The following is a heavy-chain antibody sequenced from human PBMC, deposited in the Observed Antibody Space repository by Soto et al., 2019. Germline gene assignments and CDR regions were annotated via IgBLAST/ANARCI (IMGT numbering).Heavy chain of an antibody. CDR1: GYTFTSYG. V-gene: IGHV1-18*04. Sequence: ASVKVSCKASGYTFTSYGISWVRQAPGQGLEWMGWISAYNGNTNYAQKLQGRVTMTTDTSTSTAYMELRSLRSDDTAVYYCARDHYFWSGPDDYYYYGMDVWGQGTTVTVSS. CDR3: ARDHYFWSGPDDYYYYGMDV. CDR2: ISAYNGNT. D-gene: IGHD3-3*01. J-gene: IGHJ6*02.